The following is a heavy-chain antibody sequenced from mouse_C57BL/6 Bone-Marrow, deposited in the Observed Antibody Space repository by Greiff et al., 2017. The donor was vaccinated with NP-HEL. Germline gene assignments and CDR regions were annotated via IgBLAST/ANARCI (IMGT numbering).Heavy chain of an antibody. CDR3: ARGTHYSPYYFDY. V-gene: IGHV1-4*01. Sequence: QVQLKESGAELARPGASVKMSCKASGYTFTSYTMHWVKQRPGQGLEWIGYINPSSGYTKYNQKFKDKATLTADKSSSTAYMQLSSLTSEDSAVYYCARGTHYSPYYFDYWGQGTTLTVSS. J-gene: IGHJ2*01. CDR1: GYTFTSYT. CDR2: INPSSGYT. D-gene: IGHD1-1*01.